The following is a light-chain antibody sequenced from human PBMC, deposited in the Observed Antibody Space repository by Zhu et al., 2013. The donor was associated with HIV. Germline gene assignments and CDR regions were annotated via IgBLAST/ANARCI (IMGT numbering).Light chain of an antibody. Sequence: QSALTQPASMSGSPGQSITISCTGSSNDVGGYNYVSWYQHFPGKAPKLLIYEVTNRPSGVSNRFSGSKSGTSASLAISGLQSEDEADYYCAAWDDSLSGVVFGGGTKLTVL. CDR1: SNDVGGYNY. V-gene: IGLV2-14*01. CDR2: EVT. J-gene: IGLJ2*01. CDR3: AAWDDSLSGVV.